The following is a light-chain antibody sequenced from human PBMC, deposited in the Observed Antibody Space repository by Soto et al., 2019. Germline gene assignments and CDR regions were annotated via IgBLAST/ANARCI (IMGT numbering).Light chain of an antibody. V-gene: IGLV3-21*04. Sequence: SYELTQPPSVSVAPGKTARITCGGNNIGSKSVHWYQQKPGQAPVLVIYYDSDRASGIPERFSSSNSGNTATLTISRVEAGDEADYYCQVWDSSSDHVVFGGGTKVTVL. CDR2: YDS. J-gene: IGLJ2*01. CDR1: NIGSKS. CDR3: QVWDSSSDHVV.